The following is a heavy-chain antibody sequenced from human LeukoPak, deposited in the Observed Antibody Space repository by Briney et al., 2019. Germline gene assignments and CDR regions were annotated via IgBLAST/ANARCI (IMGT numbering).Heavy chain of an antibody. CDR2: INPNSGGT. CDR3: ARPYSSSGRFNYYYYMDV. Sequence: ASVKVSCKASGYTFTGYYMHWVRQAPGQGLEWMGWINPNSGGTNYAQKFQGRVTMTRDTSISTAYMELSRLRSDDTAVYYCARPYSSSGRFNYYYYMDVWGKGTTVTVSS. J-gene: IGHJ6*03. CDR1: GYTFTGYY. D-gene: IGHD6-6*01. V-gene: IGHV1-2*02.